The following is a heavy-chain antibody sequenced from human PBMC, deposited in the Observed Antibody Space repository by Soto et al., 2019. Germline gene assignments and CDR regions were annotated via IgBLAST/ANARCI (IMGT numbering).Heavy chain of an antibody. Sequence: QVQLVESGGGVVQPGRSLRLSCAASGFTFSNYGMHWVRQAPGKGLEWVAVFSYDGGTKYYADSVKGRFTISRDNSKITLYLQMNSLRAEDTAVYYCAKAHSSGWYYFDYWGQGTLVTVSS. CDR3: AKAHSSGWYYFDY. CDR1: GFTFSNYG. CDR2: FSYDGGTK. V-gene: IGHV3-30*18. D-gene: IGHD6-19*01. J-gene: IGHJ4*02.